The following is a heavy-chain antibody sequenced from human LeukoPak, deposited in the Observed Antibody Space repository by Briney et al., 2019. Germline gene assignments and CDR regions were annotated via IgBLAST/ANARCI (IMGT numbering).Heavy chain of an antibody. Sequence: PSETLSLTCTISRGSISTYYWSWIRQTPGTTLHWIGNIHYTGRTRYNPSLESRVTMSLDTPKNEFSLRLTSMTAADSAVYYCARGRPDPQNSDYWDYWGQGILVTVSS. CDR2: IHYTGRT. V-gene: IGHV4-59*13. CDR1: RGSISTYY. D-gene: IGHD3-22*01. CDR3: ARGRPDPQNSDYWDY. J-gene: IGHJ4*02.